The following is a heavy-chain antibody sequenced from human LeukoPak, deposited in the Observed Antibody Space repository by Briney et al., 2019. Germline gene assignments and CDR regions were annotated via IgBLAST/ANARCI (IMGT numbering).Heavy chain of an antibody. V-gene: IGHV4-31*03. Sequence: SETLSLTCTDSGGSISSGGYYWSWIRQHPGKGLEWIGYIYYSGSTYYNPSLKSRVTISVDTSKNQFSLKLSSVTAADTAVYYCARGITARTYYFDYWGQGTLVTVSS. J-gene: IGHJ4*02. D-gene: IGHD1-20*01. CDR2: IYYSGST. CDR3: ARGITARTYYFDY. CDR1: GGSISSGGYY.